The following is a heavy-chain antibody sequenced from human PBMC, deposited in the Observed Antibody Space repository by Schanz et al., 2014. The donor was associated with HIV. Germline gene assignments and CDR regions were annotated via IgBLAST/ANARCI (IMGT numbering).Heavy chain of an antibody. CDR3: AKDQGDVSGTPFDY. CDR1: GFTFSTSG. J-gene: IGHJ4*02. V-gene: IGHV3-30*18. CDR2: IWYDGSKK. D-gene: IGHD1-20*01. Sequence: VQLVESGGGVVQPGRSLRLSCAASGFTFSTSGMHWVRQAPGKGLEWVAVIWYDGSKKYYADSVKGRFTISRDNSKNTLYLQMNSLRAEDTAVYYCAKDQGDVSGTPFDYWGQGTLVTVSS.